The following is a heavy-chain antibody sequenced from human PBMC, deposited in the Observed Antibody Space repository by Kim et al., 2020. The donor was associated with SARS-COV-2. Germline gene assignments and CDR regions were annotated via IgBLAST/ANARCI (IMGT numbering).Heavy chain of an antibody. J-gene: IGHJ4*02. CDR3: ARLPMNWNDEILQRFDY. V-gene: IGHV4-59*01. D-gene: IGHD1-1*01. Sequence: SRVTISVDTSKNQFSLKLRSVTAADTAVYYCARLPMNWNDEILQRFDYWGQGTLVTVSS.